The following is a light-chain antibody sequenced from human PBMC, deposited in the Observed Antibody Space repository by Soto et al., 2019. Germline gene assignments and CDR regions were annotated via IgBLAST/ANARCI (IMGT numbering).Light chain of an antibody. V-gene: IGKV1-5*03. J-gene: IGKJ1*01. CDR2: KAA. CDR1: QSISSW. CDR3: PQDNDYPRT. Sequence: EIQMTKSPVTLSASPADRGTITCRASQSISSWLAWYQQKPGKAPKLLIYKAASLESGVPSRFSGSGSGTEFTLTISGLQPDDFATYYCPQDNDYPRTFGQGTKVDIK.